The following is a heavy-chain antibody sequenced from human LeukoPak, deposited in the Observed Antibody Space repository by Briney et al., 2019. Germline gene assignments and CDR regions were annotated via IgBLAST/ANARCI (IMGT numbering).Heavy chain of an antibody. J-gene: IGHJ4*02. Sequence: GRSLRLSCAASGFTFSSYGMHWVRQAPGKGLEWVAVISYDGSNKYYADSVRGRFTIHRDNSKNTLYLQMNSLRDEDTAVYYCAKDLRVYSGSYWDYWGQGTLVTVSS. CDR1: GFTFSSYG. V-gene: IGHV3-30*18. D-gene: IGHD1-26*01. CDR3: AKDLRVYSGSYWDY. CDR2: ISYDGSNK.